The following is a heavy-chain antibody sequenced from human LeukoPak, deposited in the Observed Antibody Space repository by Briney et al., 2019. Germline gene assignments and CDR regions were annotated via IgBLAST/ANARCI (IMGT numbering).Heavy chain of an antibody. CDR1: GFTFSSYG. Sequence: GGSLRLSCAASGFTFSSYGMHWVRQAPGKGLEWVAVISYDGSNKYYADSVKGRFTISRDNSKNTLYLQMNSLRAEDTAVYYCAKAGYSYGYNWFDPWGQGTLATVSS. V-gene: IGHV3-30*18. J-gene: IGHJ5*02. CDR2: ISYDGSNK. CDR3: AKAGYSYGYNWFDP. D-gene: IGHD5-18*01.